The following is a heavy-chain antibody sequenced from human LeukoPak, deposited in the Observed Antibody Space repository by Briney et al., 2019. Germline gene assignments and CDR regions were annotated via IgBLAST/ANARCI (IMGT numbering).Heavy chain of an antibody. Sequence: PGGALRLSRAASGFTFSSYSMNWVRQAPGKGVERVSSISSSSSYISYADSVKGRFTISRNNAKNSLYLQMNSLRAEDTAVYYCARERTVVAATKEYYYYYMDVWGKGTTVTVSS. J-gene: IGHJ6*03. CDR3: ARERTVVAATKEYYYYYMDV. D-gene: IGHD2-15*01. CDR1: GFTFSSYS. V-gene: IGHV3-21*01. CDR2: ISSSSSYI.